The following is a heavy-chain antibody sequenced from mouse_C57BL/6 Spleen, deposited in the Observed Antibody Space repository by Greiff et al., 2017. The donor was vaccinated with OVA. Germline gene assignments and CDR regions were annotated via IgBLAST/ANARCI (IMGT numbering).Heavy chain of an antibody. Sequence: EVQLVESGGGLVKPGGSLKLSCAASGFTFSSYAMSWVRQTPEKRLEWVATISDGGSYTYYPANVQGRFTISRDNAQNNLYLQLSHLKSEDTAMYYCAEDAMDYWGQGTSVTVSS. CDR1: GFTFSSYA. CDR2: ISDGGSYT. V-gene: IGHV5-4*01. J-gene: IGHJ4*01. CDR3: AEDAMDY.